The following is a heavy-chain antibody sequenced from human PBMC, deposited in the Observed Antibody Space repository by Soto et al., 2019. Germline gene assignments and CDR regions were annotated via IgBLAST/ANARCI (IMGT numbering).Heavy chain of an antibody. J-gene: IGHJ5*02. Sequence: PGGSLRLSCAASGFTFSSYAMRWVRQAPGKGLGWVSVISGSGGSTYYADSVKGRFTISRDNSKNTLFPQMNSLRAEDTAVYYCAGGSGWTSDTWGQGTLVTVSS. D-gene: IGHD6-19*01. CDR3: AGGSGWTSDT. CDR2: ISGSGGST. V-gene: IGHV3-23*01. CDR1: GFTFSSYA.